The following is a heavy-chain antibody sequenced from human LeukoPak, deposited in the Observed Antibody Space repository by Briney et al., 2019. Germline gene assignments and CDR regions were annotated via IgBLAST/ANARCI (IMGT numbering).Heavy chain of an antibody. J-gene: IGHJ6*03. D-gene: IGHD6-13*01. CDR1: GGTFSSYA. CDR3: ARTTEAHSWQTRYYSYYMDV. Sequence: SVKVSCKASGGTFSSYAISWVRQAPGQGLEWMGGIIPIFGTANYAQKFQGRVTITADKSTSTAYMELSSLRSEDTAVYYCARTTEAHSWQTRYYSYYMDVWGKGTTVTVSS. V-gene: IGHV1-69*06. CDR2: IIPIFGTA.